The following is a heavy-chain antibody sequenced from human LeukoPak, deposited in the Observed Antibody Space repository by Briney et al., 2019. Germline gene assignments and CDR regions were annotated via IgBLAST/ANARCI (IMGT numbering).Heavy chain of an antibody. J-gene: IGHJ4*02. V-gene: IGHV3-23*01. CDR2: LTGSGDNT. CDR1: GFTFSSYG. Sequence: GGSPRLSCAASGFTFSSYGMSWVRQAPGKGLEWVSALTGSGDNTYYADSVKGRFTISRDNSKNTLYLQMNSLRTEDTAVYYCAKAHFGVGATHYFDSWGQGTLVTVSS. D-gene: IGHD1-26*01. CDR3: AKAHFGVGATHYFDS.